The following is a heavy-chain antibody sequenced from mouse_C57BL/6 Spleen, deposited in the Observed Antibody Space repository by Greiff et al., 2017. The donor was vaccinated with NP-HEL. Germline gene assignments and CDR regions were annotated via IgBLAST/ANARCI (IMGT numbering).Heavy chain of an antibody. Sequence: EVMLVESGEGLVKPGGSLKLSCAASGFTFSSYAMSWVRQTPEKRLEWVAYISSGGDYIYYADTVKGRFTISRDNARNTLYLQMSSLKSEDTAMYYCTRGGVYGGYYLDYWGQGTTLTVSS. CDR3: TRGGVYGGYYLDY. J-gene: IGHJ2*01. CDR1: GFTFSSYA. D-gene: IGHD1-2*01. CDR2: ISSGGDYI. V-gene: IGHV5-9-1*02.